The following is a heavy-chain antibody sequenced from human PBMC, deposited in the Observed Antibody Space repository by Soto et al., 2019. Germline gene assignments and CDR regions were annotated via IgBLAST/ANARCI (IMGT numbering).Heavy chain of an antibody. Sequence: GGSLRLSCSVSGVTFGDYAMSWFRQAPGKGLEGVGFITSKAYGGTTEYAASVRGRFTISRDDSKSIAYLQMNSLKTEDTAVYYCTSLSSGCYLELAGPKNWFDPWGQGTLVTVPS. J-gene: IGHJ5*02. V-gene: IGHV3-49*03. D-gene: IGHD6-19*01. CDR3: TSLSSGCYLELAGPKNWFDP. CDR2: ITSKAYGGTT. CDR1: GVTFGDYA.